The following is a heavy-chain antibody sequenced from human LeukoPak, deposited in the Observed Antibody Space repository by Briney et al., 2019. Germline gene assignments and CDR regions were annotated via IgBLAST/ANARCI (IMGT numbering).Heavy chain of an antibody. D-gene: IGHD1-26*01. CDR2: INHSGST. V-gene: IGHV4-34*01. J-gene: IGHJ4*02. CDR1: GGSFSGYY. CDR3: ARGLRGATRRSFYY. Sequence: SETLSLTCGVYGGSFSGYYWSWIRQPPGKGLEWIGEINHSGSTNYNPSLKSRVTISVDTSKNQFSLKLSSVTAADTAVYYCARGLRGATRRSFYYWGQGTLVTVSS.